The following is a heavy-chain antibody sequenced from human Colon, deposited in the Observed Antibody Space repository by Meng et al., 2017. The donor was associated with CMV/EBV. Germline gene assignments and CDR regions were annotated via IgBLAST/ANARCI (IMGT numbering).Heavy chain of an antibody. CDR1: GFTFSNYG. CDR3: AREEGYTRPHYFDY. Sequence: GGSLRLSCAASGFTFSNYGIHWVRQAPGKGLEWVAFIRYDGNDKYYGDSVKGRFTISRDNSKNTLYLQMNSLRPEDTAVYYCAREEGYTRPHYFDYWGQGTLVTVSS. CDR2: IRYDGNDK. J-gene: IGHJ4*02. V-gene: IGHV3-30*02. D-gene: IGHD6-13*01.